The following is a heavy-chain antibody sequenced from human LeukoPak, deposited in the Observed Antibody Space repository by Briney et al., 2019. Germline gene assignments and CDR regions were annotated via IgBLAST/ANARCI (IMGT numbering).Heavy chain of an antibody. D-gene: IGHD3-22*01. CDR2: VNPNSGNT. J-gene: IGHJ4*02. Sequence: GASVKVSCKASGYTFTSYDINWVRQATGQGLEWMGWVNPNSGNTGYAQKFQGRVTMTRNTSISTAYMELSSLRSEDAAVYYCARAGSYYDSSYWGQGTLVTVSS. V-gene: IGHV1-8*01. CDR1: GYTFTSYD. CDR3: ARAGSYYDSSY.